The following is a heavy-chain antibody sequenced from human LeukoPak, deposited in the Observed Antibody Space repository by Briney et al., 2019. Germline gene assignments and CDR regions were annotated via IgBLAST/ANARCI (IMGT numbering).Heavy chain of an antibody. CDR2: IYPGDSDT. D-gene: IGHD6-13*01. Sequence: GESLKISCKGSGYSFTSYWIGWVRQVPGKGLEWMGIIYPGDSDTRYSPSFQGQVTISADKSISTAYLQWSSLKASDTAMYYCARHPLGSSSFQPFDPWGQGTLVTVSS. CDR1: GYSFTSYW. J-gene: IGHJ5*02. CDR3: ARHPLGSSSFQPFDP. V-gene: IGHV5-51*01.